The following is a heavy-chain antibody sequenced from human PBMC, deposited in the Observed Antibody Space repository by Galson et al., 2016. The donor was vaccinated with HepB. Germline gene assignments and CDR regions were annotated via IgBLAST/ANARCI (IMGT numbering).Heavy chain of an antibody. D-gene: IGHD5-24*01. V-gene: IGHV3-23*01. CDR3: AKREMGTPYDY. CDR1: GFTFSSYA. J-gene: IGHJ4*02. Sequence: SLRLSCAASGFTFSSYAMSWVRQAPGKGLEWVSVISESGGRIHYADSVKGRFTISRDNSKNMVYLQLNSLRAEDTAVYYCAKREMGTPYDYWGQGTLVTVSS. CDR2: ISESGGRI.